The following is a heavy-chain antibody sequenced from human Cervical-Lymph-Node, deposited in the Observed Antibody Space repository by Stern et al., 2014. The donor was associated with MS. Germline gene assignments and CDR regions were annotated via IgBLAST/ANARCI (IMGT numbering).Heavy chain of an antibody. CDR2: FDPGDSDT. D-gene: IGHD1-26*01. J-gene: IGHJ4*02. CDR3: AALVRGSYFY. Sequence: EVQLVESGAEMKKPGESLKISCWIGWVRQMPGKGLEWMGIFDPGDSDTRYNPSFQGLVTISADKSISTAYLQWSSLKASDTAMYYCAALVRGSYFYWGQGTLVTVSS. V-gene: IGHV5-51*01. CDR1: W.